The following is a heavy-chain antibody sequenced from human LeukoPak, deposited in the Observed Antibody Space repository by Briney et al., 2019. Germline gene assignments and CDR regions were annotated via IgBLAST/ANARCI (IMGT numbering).Heavy chain of an antibody. CDR2: IHRDGNNI. D-gene: IGHD3-9*01. CDR3: VKSLTGGIWGVFSY. Sequence: PGGSLRLSCAASGFTFDTYWMHWVRQAPGKGLVWVSRIHRDGNNINYADFVQGRFTVSRDNAKNTLYLQMDSLRAEDTAIYYCVKSLTGGIWGVFSYWGQGTLVTVSS. V-gene: IGHV3-74*01. CDR1: GFTFDTYW. J-gene: IGHJ4*02.